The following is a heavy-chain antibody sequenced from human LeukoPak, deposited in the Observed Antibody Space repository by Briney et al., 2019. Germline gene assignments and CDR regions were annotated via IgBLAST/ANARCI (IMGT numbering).Heavy chain of an antibody. Sequence: GGSLRLSCAASGFTFSNCAMNWVRQAPGEGLAWVSSIKSGGDKTYYADSVQGRFTISRDDSRNTLCLQMHSLRAEDTAVYYCAKRVGSNSGPFEYWGQGILVTVSS. V-gene: IGHV3-23*01. CDR2: IKSGGDKT. CDR3: AKRVGSNSGPFEY. J-gene: IGHJ4*02. D-gene: IGHD4/OR15-4a*01. CDR1: GFTFSNCA.